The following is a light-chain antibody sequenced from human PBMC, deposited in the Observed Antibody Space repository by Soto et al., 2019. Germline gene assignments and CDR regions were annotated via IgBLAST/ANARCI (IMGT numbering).Light chain of an antibody. J-gene: IGKJ4*01. CDR2: GAS. CDR1: QSVTSDY. CDR3: QQYGSSAT. V-gene: IGKV3-20*01. Sequence: ETVLTQSRDTVSLSPGERATLSCRASQSVTSDYLAWYQQKAGQAPRLLIYGASSRATGIPDRFCGSGSGTDFSLTISRLEPEDSAFYYCQQYGSSATFGGGTKVDVK.